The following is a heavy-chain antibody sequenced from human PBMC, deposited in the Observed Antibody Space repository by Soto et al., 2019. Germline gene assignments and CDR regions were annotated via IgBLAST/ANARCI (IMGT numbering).Heavy chain of an antibody. J-gene: IGHJ3*02. D-gene: IGHD2-8*01. CDR2: IYHSRST. V-gene: IGHV4-4*02. CDR3: ARVLGNDAFDI. CDR1: GDSINSSNW. Sequence: QVQLQESGPGLVKPSGTLSLTCAVSGDSINSSNWWSWVRQPPGKGLEWIGEIYHSRSTNYNPSLKNRVTISVDKSKNQFSLKLSSVAAADTALYYCARVLGNDAFDIWGQGTMVTVSS.